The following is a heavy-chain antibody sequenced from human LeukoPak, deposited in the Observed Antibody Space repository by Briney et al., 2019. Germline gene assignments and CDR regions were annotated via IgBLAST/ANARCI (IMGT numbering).Heavy chain of an antibody. D-gene: IGHD4-17*01. CDR1: GFTFSSDA. Sequence: GGSLRLSCAASGFTFSSDAMSWVLQAPGKGLEWVSGISGSSGSTYYADSVKGRFTISRDNSKNTLYLQMDSLSAEDTAVYYCAKDPKTTVTTGGLFDYWGQGTLATVSS. J-gene: IGHJ4*02. CDR2: ISGSSGST. CDR3: AKDPKTTVTTGGLFDY. V-gene: IGHV3-23*01.